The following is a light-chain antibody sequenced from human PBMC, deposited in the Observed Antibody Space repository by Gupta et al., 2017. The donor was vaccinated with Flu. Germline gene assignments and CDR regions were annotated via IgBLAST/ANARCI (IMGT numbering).Light chain of an antibody. CDR2: DDG. Sequence: SYVLTQPPSVSVAPGQTARITCGGNNFESEGVHWYQQKPGQAPVLVVYDDGDRPSGIPERFSGSKSGRTATLTLSRVEAGDEADYFCQVWDSSSDHPVVFGGGTKLTVL. CDR1: NFESEG. V-gene: IGLV3-21*02. J-gene: IGLJ2*01. CDR3: QVWDSSSDHPVV.